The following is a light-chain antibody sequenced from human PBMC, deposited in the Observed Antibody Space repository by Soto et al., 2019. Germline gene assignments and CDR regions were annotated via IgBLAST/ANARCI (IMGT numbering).Light chain of an antibody. CDR1: SSDVGGYNY. CDR3: STSTSSSTYV. CDR2: AVS. V-gene: IGLV2-14*01. J-gene: IGLJ1*01. Sequence: QSVLTQPAAVSGSPGQSITISCTGTSSDVGGYNYVSWYQQHPGKAPKLMIYAVSDRPSGVSNRFSGSKSGNTASLTISGLQAEDEADYYFSTSTSSSTYVFGTGTKGTAL.